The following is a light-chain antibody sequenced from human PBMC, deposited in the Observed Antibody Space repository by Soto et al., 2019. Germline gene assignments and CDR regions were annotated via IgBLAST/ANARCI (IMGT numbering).Light chain of an antibody. CDR2: GAS. J-gene: IGKJ2*01. CDR1: QTLRRTY. CDR3: HQYDYAPQT. V-gene: IGKV3-20*01. Sequence: EIVLMQSPGTLSLSPGERATLSCRASQTLRRTYIAWYQQKPGQAPRVLIYGASKRATGIPDRFSGSGSGTDFSPTFSRLEPEDFAVYYCHQYDYAPQTYGQGTKVEIK.